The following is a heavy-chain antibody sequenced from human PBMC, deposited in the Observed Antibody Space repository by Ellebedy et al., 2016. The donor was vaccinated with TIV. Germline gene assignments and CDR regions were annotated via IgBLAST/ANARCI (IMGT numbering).Heavy chain of an antibody. CDR2: ISGSGGST. Sequence: GGSLRLSCAASGFTFSSYAMSWVRQAPGKGLEWVSAISGSGGSTYYADSVKGRFTISRDNSKNTLYLQMNSLRAEDTAVYYCAKDLVWFGETGPGSFDYWGQGTLVTVSS. J-gene: IGHJ4*02. V-gene: IGHV3-23*01. CDR1: GFTFSSYA. CDR3: AKDLVWFGETGPGSFDY. D-gene: IGHD3-10*01.